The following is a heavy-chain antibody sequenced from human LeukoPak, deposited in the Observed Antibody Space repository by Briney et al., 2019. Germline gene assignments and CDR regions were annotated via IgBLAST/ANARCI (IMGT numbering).Heavy chain of an antibody. J-gene: IGHJ4*02. CDR1: GFTFTCYS. CDR3: ARGGRGTISMIVVAALDY. Sequence: PGGSLRLSCAASGFTFTCYSMNWVRQAPGKGLEWDSSISSSGNYIYYADSVKGRFTISRDNARNSLYLKMNSLRAKDTAVYYCARGGRGTISMIVVAALDYWGQGTLVTVSS. V-gene: IGHV3-21*01. CDR2: ISSSGNYI. D-gene: IGHD3-22*01.